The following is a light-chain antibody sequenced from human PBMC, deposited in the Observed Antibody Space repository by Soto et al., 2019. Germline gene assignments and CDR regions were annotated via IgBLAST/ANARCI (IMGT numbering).Light chain of an antibody. Sequence: EIVLTQSPGTLSLSPGERATLSCRASQSVSSSYLAWYQQKPGQAPRPLIYGASSRAIGIPDRFSGSGSGIAFTLAISRLEPEAFAVYYCQQNCTRPCTFGQAAKVEIK. CDR1: QSVSSSY. CDR2: GAS. J-gene: IGKJ1*01. CDR3: QQNCTRPCT. V-gene: IGKV3-20*01.